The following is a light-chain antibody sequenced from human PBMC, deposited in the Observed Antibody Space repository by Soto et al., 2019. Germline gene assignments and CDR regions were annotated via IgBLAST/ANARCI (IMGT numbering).Light chain of an antibody. V-gene: IGKV1-5*01. CDR3: QQFHSFPIT. J-gene: IGKJ5*01. CDR2: DAS. Sequence: DIQMTQSPSTLSASAGDRVTITCRASQSITIWLAWYQQKPGKAPKLLIYDASTLESGVPSRFSGSGSGTEFTLTISNLQPDDFATYYCQQFHSFPITFGQGTRLEIK. CDR1: QSITIW.